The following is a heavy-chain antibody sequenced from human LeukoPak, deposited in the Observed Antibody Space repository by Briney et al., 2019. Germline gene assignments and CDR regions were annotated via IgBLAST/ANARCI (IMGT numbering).Heavy chain of an antibody. J-gene: IGHJ5*02. D-gene: IGHD6-6*01. V-gene: IGHV4-39*07. CDR1: GGSISSGPYY. CDR3: ARGVNWIDP. CDR2: IYYSGTT. Sequence: PSKTLSLTCTVSGGSISSGPYYWGWIRQPPGKGLEWIGSIYYSGTTFYMPSLKSRVTISLDTSKNQFSLNLSSVTAADTAVYFCARGVNWIDPWGQGTLVTVSS.